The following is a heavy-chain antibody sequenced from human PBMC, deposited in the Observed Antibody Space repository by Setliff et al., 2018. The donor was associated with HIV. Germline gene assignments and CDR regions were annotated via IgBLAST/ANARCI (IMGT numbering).Heavy chain of an antibody. Sequence: SETLSLTCTVSGGSISSYYWSWIRQPAGKGLEWIGRIYTSGSTNYNPSLKSQVTMSVDTSKNHFSLKLSSVTAADTAVYYCARGSGGVVTRRFDYWGQGTLVTVSS. D-gene: IGHD2-21*02. CDR2: IYTSGST. V-gene: IGHV4-4*07. J-gene: IGHJ4*02. CDR1: GGSISSYY. CDR3: ARGSGGVVTRRFDY.